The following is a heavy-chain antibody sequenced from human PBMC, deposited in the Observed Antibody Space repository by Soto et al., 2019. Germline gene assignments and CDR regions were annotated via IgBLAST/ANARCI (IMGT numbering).Heavy chain of an antibody. J-gene: IGHJ6*02. V-gene: IGHV3-48*02. CDR2: ISNGGGSTT. CDR3: AKGGGTASWLMGI. Sequence: SLRLSCVASGYTFSTHTMNWARQAPGKGLEWLSFISNGGGSTTYYADSVRGRFTISRDNAKNSLYLQMNTLRDEDTAVYFCAKGGGTASWLMGIWGQGTTVTVSS. CDR1: GYTFSTHT. D-gene: IGHD2-2*01.